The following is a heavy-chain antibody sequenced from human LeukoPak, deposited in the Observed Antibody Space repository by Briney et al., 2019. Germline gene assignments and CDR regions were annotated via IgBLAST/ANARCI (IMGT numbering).Heavy chain of an antibody. J-gene: IGHJ5*02. V-gene: IGHV5-51*01. Sequence: GKSLKISCEGFGYSFTNYWIGWVRQMPGKGLEWMGVIFPGDSRTRYNPSFQGQITISVDKSINTAYLQWSSLKASDTAMYFCACRDFTSTWSGPWGQGTLVTVSS. CDR3: ACRDFTSTWSGP. CDR2: IFPGDSRT. CDR1: GYSFTNYW. D-gene: IGHD2-2*01.